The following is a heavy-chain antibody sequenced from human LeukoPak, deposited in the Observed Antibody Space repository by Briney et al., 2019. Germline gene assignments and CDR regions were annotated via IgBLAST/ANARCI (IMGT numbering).Heavy chain of an antibody. CDR2: IYSGGST. V-gene: IGHV3-66*01. Sequence: GGSLRLSCAASGFTFSYHWMTWVRQAPGKGLEWVSVIYSGGSTYYADSVKGRFTISRDNSKNTLYLQMNSLRAEDTAVYYCARGDDGYHYWGQGTLVTVSS. D-gene: IGHD5-12*01. J-gene: IGHJ4*02. CDR3: ARGDDGYHY. CDR1: GFTFSYHW.